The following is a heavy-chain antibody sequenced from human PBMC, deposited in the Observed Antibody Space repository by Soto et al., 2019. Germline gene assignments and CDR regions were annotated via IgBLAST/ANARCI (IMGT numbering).Heavy chain of an antibody. D-gene: IGHD3-22*01. V-gene: IGHV1-18*01. J-gene: IGHJ5*02. CDR2: ISAYNGNT. CDR3: ARVGPRSHYDSSGYSYHGWFDP. Sequence: QVQLVQSGAEVKKPGASVKVSCKASGYTFTSYGISWVRQAPGQGLEWMGWISAYNGNTNYAQKLQGRVTMTTDTSTSTAYMELRSLRSDDTAVYYCARVGPRSHYDSSGYSYHGWFDPWGQGTLVTVSS. CDR1: GYTFTSYG.